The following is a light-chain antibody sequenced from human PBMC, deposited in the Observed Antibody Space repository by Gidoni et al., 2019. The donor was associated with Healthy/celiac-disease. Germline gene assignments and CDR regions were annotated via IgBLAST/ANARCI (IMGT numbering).Light chain of an antibody. CDR3: QQRYSTPRT. V-gene: IGKV1-39*01. J-gene: IGKJ1*01. CDR2: AAS. CDR1: QSISSY. Sequence: DIQMTQTPSSLSSSVGDRVTITCRASQSISSYLTWYQQKPGKAPKLLIYAASSLHTGVPSRFSGSGSGTDFTLTISSLQPEDFATYYCQQRYSTPRTFXQXTKVEIK.